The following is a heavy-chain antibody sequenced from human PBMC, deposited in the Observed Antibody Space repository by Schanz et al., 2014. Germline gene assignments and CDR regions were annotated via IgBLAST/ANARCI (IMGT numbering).Heavy chain of an antibody. CDR3: AKEGTVVSGSPRDY. D-gene: IGHD3-10*01. CDR2: ISAGSTNT. Sequence: EVQLVESGGGLVQPGGSLRLSCAASGFTFSTYAMTWVRQAPGKGLEWVSSISAGSTNTYYAASVKGRFTLSRDNSKNTLYLQMNSLIVEDTAVYYCAKEGTVVSGSPRDYWGRGTLVTVSS. J-gene: IGHJ4*02. V-gene: IGHV3-23*04. CDR1: GFTFSTYA.